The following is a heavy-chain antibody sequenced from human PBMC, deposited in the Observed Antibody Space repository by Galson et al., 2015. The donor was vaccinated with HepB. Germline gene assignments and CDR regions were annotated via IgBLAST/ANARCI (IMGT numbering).Heavy chain of an antibody. CDR2: IVVGSGNT. V-gene: IGHV1-58*01. Sequence: SVKVSCKASGFTFTSSAVQWVRQARGQRLEWIGWIVVGSGNTNYAQKFQERVTITRDMSTSTAYMELSSLRSEDTAVYYCAAPREAYCSGGSCYSDLGYYYYMDVWGKGTTVTVSS. D-gene: IGHD2-15*01. J-gene: IGHJ6*03. CDR1: GFTFTSSA. CDR3: AAPREAYCSGGSCYSDLGYYYYMDV.